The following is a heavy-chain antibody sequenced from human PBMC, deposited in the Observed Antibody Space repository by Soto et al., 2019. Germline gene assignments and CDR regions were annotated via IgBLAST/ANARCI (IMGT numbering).Heavy chain of an antibody. V-gene: IGHV3-23*01. CDR2: ISVRGGST. D-gene: IGHD2-21*01. J-gene: IGHJ4*02. CDR3: EKYSHARPMAPFDY. CDR1: GFTGGIYA. Sequence: SLRLSCAASGFTGGIYAISWVRHSPGKWVEGVSAISVRGGSTYYAGSVKCLFTMSRDNSKNTLYLQMNSLRAEHTAVSYCEKYSHARPMAPFDYCGQGILV.